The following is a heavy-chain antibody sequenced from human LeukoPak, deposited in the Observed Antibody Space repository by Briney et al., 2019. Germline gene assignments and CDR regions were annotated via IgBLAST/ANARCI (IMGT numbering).Heavy chain of an antibody. CDR2: ISYDGSNK. CDR3: ARQFYDFWSGFYTADFYFDY. Sequence: PGGSLRLSCAASGFTFSSYAMHWVRQAPGKGLEWVAVISYDGSNKYYADSVKGRFAISRDNAKNSLYLQMNSLRAEDSAVYYCARQFYDFWSGFYTADFYFDYWGQGTLVTVSS. CDR1: GFTFSSYA. J-gene: IGHJ4*02. D-gene: IGHD3-3*01. V-gene: IGHV3-30*09.